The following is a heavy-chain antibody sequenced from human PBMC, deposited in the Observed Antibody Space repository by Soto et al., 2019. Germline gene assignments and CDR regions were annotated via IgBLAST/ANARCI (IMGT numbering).Heavy chain of an antibody. J-gene: IGHJ5*02. V-gene: IGHV3-48*01. CDR2: MSSSSSTI. CDR3: ARQRERIADIGWFDP. Sequence: EVQLVESGGGLVQPGGSLRLSCAASGFTFSSYSMNWVRQAPGKGLGWVSYMSSSSSTIYYADSVKGPFTISRDNAKNSLYLLTPSLRAEATAVSFCARQRERIADIGWFDPGGQGTLVTVAA. D-gene: IGHD6-6*01. CDR1: GFTFSSYS.